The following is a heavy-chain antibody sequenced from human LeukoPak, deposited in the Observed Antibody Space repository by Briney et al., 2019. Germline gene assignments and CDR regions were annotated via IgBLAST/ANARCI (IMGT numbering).Heavy chain of an antibody. V-gene: IGHV3-21*01. CDR2: ISSSSSYI. D-gene: IGHD4-11*01. Sequence: GGSLRLSCAASGFTFSSYSMNWVRQAPGKGLEWVSSISSSSSYIYYADSVKGRFTISRDNAKNSLYLQMNSLRAEDAAVCYCARDPDYSNYEGDAFDIWGQGTMVTVSS. J-gene: IGHJ3*02. CDR1: GFTFSSYS. CDR3: ARDPDYSNYEGDAFDI.